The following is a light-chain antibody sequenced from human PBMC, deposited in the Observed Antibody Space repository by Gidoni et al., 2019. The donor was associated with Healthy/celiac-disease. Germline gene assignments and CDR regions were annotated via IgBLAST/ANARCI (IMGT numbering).Light chain of an antibody. CDR3: QQRSNWPQVT. V-gene: IGKV3-11*01. CDR1: QSVSSY. Sequence: EIVLPQSHATLSLSPGERATLSCRASQSVSSYLAWYQQKPGQAPRRLIYDASNRATGIPARFSGSGSGTDFTLTISSLEPEDFAVYYCQQRSNWPQVTFXQXTRLEIK. J-gene: IGKJ5*01. CDR2: DAS.